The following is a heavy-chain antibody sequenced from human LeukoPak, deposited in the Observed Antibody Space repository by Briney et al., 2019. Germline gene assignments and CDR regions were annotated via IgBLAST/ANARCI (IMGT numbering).Heavy chain of an antibody. V-gene: IGHV3-15*01. D-gene: IGHD3-16*01. CDR2: IKSKTFGGTT. CDR3: TTLGAFDY. J-gene: IGHJ4*02. CDR1: GFTFSNAW. Sequence: GGSLRLSCAASGFTFSNAWMSWVRQAPGKGLEWVGRIKSKTFGGTTDCAAPVKGRFTISRDDSKNTLYLHMNTLKTEDTAIYYCTTLGAFDYWGQGTLVTVSS.